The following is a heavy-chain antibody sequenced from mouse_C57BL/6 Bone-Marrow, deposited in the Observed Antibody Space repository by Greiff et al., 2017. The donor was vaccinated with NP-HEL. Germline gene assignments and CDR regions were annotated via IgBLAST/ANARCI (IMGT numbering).Heavy chain of an antibody. D-gene: IGHD2-4*01. CDR3: AFIYYDYDGV. Sequence: EVKLVESGPELVKPGASVKISCKASGYSFTGYYMNWVKQSPEKSLEWIGEINPSTGGTTYNQKFKAKATLTVDKSSSTAYMQLKSLTSEDSAVYYCAFIYYDYDGVWGQGTSVTVSS. CDR1: GYSFTGYY. V-gene: IGHV1-42*01. CDR2: INPSTGGT. J-gene: IGHJ4*01.